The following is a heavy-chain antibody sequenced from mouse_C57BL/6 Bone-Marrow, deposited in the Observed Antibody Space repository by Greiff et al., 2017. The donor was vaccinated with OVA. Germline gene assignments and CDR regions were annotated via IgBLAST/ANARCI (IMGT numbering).Heavy chain of an antibody. V-gene: IGHV1-55*01. D-gene: IGHD1-1*01. CDR2: IYPGRGST. CDR1: GYTFTSYW. Sequence: QVQLQQPGAELVKPGASVKMSCKASGYTFTSYWITWVKQRPGQGLEWIGDIYPGRGSTNYNEKFKSKATLTVDTSYSTAYMQLSSLTSEDSAVYYCARFPMTTVVATDLDCYFDVWGTGTTVTVSS. J-gene: IGHJ1*03. CDR3: ARFPMTTVVATDLDCYFDV.